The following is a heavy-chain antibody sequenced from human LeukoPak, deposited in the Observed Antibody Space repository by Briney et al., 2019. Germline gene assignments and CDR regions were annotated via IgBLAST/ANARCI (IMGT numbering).Heavy chain of an antibody. D-gene: IGHD3-22*01. CDR3: ARVGGGYFDTSGSYYNYYYYMDV. CDR1: GFSFSLYE. J-gene: IGHJ6*03. Sequence: PGESLRLSCAASGFSFSLYEVNWVRQAPGKGLDWLSYISSNSTTINYADSVKGRFTISRDNAKNSLFLHMNSLRAEDTAVYYCARVGGGYFDTSGSYYNYYYYMDVWGKGTTVTVSS. CDR2: ISSNSTTI. V-gene: IGHV3-48*03.